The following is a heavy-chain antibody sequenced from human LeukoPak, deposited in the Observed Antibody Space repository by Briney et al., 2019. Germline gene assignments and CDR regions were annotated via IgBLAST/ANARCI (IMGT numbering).Heavy chain of an antibody. V-gene: IGHV4-59*08. CDR3: ARWPPGYYYGMDV. D-gene: IGHD4-23*01. J-gene: IGHJ6*02. Sequence: ASETLSLTCTVSGGSISSYYWSWIRQPPGKGLEWIGYIYYSGSTNYNPSLKSRVTISVDTSKNQFSLKLSSVTAADTAVYYCARWPPGYYYGMDVWGQGTTVTVSS. CDR2: IYYSGST. CDR1: GGSISSYY.